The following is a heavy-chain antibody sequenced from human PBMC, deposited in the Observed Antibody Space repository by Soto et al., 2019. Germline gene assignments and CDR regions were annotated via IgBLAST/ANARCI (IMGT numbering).Heavy chain of an antibody. CDR1: GFTFSNYA. J-gene: IGHJ4*02. V-gene: IGHV3-23*01. CDR3: AKALNILQWLSDYFDY. CDR2: INDGGGST. D-gene: IGHD3-3*01. Sequence: GGSLRLSCAASGFTFSNYAMSWVRQAPGKGLEWVSAINDGGGSTYFADSVRGRFTISRDTSKNTVYLQMNSLRAEDTAIYYCAKALNILQWLSDYFDYWGQGTLVTVSS.